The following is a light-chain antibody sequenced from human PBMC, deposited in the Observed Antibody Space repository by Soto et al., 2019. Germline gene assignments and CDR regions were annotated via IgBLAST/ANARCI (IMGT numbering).Light chain of an antibody. V-gene: IGKV3D-20*02. Sequence: EIVLTQSPGTLSLSPGESATLSCRASQSVSSSYLAWYQQKPGQAPRLLIYGASSRATGIPATFSGSGSGTDFTLTISSLEPEDFAVYYCQQSSNWPPFTCGPGTKVDIK. CDR2: GAS. CDR1: QSVSSSY. J-gene: IGKJ3*01. CDR3: QQSSNWPPFT.